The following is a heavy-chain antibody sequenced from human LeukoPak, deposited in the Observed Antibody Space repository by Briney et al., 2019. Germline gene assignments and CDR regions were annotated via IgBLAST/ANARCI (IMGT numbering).Heavy chain of an antibody. J-gene: IGHJ5*02. V-gene: IGHV3-7*01. D-gene: IGHD3-3*01. CDR1: GFTFSSYW. CDR3: ARGLRFLEDRGRP. Sequence: GGSLRLSCAASGFTFSSYWMSWVRQAPGKGLEWVANIKQDGSEKYYVDSVKGRFTISRDNAKNSLYLQMNSLRAEDTAVYYCARGLRFLEDRGRPWGQGTLVTVSS. CDR2: IKQDGSEK.